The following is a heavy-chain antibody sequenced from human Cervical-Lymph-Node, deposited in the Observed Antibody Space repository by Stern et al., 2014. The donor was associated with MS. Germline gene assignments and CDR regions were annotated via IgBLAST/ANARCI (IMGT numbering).Heavy chain of an antibody. CDR2: IDWDDDK. Sequence: QVPLRESGPALVKPTQTLTLTCTFSGFSLTTSAMCVSWIRQPPGKALEWLALIDWDDDKYYSASLRTRLTISKDTSKKQVVLTMTNMDPLDTATYYCARNRRREFFDYWGQGILVTVSS. CDR3: ARNRRREFFDY. J-gene: IGHJ4*02. V-gene: IGHV2-70*13. CDR1: GFSLTTSAMC.